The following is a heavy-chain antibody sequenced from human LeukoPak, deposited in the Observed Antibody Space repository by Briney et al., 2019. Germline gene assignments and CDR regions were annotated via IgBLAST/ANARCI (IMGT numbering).Heavy chain of an antibody. J-gene: IGHJ4*02. Sequence: PSQTLSLTCALSGDSVSSNSAAWNWIRQSPSRGLEWLGRIYYRSKWYNDYAVSVKSRMTINPDTSKNQFSLQLNSVTPEDTAVYYCARDLSGSSGPTRAWFDYWGQGTLVTVSS. CDR3: ARDLSGSSGPTRAWFDY. V-gene: IGHV6-1*01. CDR1: GDSVSSNSAA. CDR2: IYYRSKWYN. D-gene: IGHD6-19*01.